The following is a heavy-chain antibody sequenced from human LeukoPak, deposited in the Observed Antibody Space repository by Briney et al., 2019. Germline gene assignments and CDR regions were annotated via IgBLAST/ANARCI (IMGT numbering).Heavy chain of an antibody. CDR2: TYYRSKWYN. CDR3: ARGGSIAAAGPLDY. Sequence: TSQTLSLTCAISGDSVSSNSAAWNWIRQSPSRGLEWLGRTYYRSKWYNDYAVSVKSRITINPNTSKNQFSLQLNSVTPEDTAVYYCARGGSIAAAGPLDYWGQGTLVTVSS. CDR1: GDSVSSNSAA. V-gene: IGHV6-1*01. J-gene: IGHJ4*02. D-gene: IGHD6-13*01.